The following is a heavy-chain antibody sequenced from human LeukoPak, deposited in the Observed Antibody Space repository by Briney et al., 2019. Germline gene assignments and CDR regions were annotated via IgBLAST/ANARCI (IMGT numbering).Heavy chain of an antibody. V-gene: IGHV3-53*05. CDR2: IYSDGST. CDR3: AKDPIDDSSGYYRITYFDY. Sequence: GGSLRLSCAASGFTVSSNYMNWVRQAPGKGLEWVSVIYSDGSTYYADSVKGRFTISRDNSKNTLYLQMNSLRAEDTAVYYCAKDPIDDSSGYYRITYFDYWGQGTLVTVSS. J-gene: IGHJ4*02. D-gene: IGHD3-22*01. CDR1: GFTVSSNY.